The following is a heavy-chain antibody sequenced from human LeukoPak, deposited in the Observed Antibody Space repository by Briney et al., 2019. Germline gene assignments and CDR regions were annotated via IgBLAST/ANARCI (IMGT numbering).Heavy chain of an antibody. V-gene: IGHV3-48*03. CDR3: ASLAVAGTYYFAY. Sequence: GGSLRLSCAASGFTFSSYEMNWVRQAPGKGLEGVSYISSSGSTIYYADSVKGRFTISRDNAKNSLYLQMNSLRAEDTAVYYCASLAVAGTYYFAYWGQGTLVSVSS. CDR2: ISSSGSTI. D-gene: IGHD6-19*01. CDR1: GFTFSSYE. J-gene: IGHJ4*02.